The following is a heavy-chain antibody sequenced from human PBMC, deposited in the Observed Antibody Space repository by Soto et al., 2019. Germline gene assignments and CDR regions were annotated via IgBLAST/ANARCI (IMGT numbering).Heavy chain of an antibody. Sequence: PGGSLRLSCGASGFTFSSYGMHWVRQAPGKGLEWVAFISLDGNNKYYADSVKGRFTISRDNSKNTLYLQMNSLRLEDTAVYYCAKATNTYVAILMDVWGQGTTVTVSS. J-gene: IGHJ6*02. V-gene: IGHV3-30*18. CDR1: GFTFSSYG. CDR3: AKATNTYVAILMDV. CDR2: ISLDGNNK. D-gene: IGHD5-18*01.